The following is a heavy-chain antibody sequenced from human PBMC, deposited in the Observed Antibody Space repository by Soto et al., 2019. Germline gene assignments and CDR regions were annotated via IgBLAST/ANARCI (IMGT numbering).Heavy chain of an antibody. J-gene: IGHJ4*02. Sequence: ASVKVSCKASGYIFTTYGITWVRQAPGQGLELMGWIITYNGNANYVQKFQGRVTMTIDTSTSTAYMELRTLRSDDTAVYFCARAGQFSTNKYSLNTFDYWGQGTLVTVSS. CDR3: ARAGQFSTNKYSLNTFDY. CDR2: IITYNGNA. CDR1: GYIFTTYG. V-gene: IGHV1-18*01. D-gene: IGHD6-6*01.